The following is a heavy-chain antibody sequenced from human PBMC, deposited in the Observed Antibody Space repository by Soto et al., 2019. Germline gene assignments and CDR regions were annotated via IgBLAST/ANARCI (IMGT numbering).Heavy chain of an antibody. CDR1: GFTFRSYA. CDR3: AKDEPEGLMVRGGIDDDDYAMDV. Sequence: GGSLRLSCAASGFTFRSYAMSCVRQAPWKGLEWVSSISGSGGSTYYADSVKGRFTISRDNSKNKLYLQMNSLRAEDTAVYYCAKDEPEGLMVRGGIDDDDYAMDVWGQGTTVTVSS. J-gene: IGHJ6*02. V-gene: IGHV3-23*01. D-gene: IGHD3-10*01. CDR2: ISGSGGST.